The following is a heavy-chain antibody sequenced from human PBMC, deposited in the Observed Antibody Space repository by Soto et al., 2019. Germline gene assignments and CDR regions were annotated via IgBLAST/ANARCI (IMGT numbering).Heavy chain of an antibody. CDR2: MNPNSGNT. J-gene: IGHJ6*03. D-gene: IGHD1-7*01. V-gene: IGHV1-8*01. CDR3: AIRDNWNYVDYYYYYMDV. Sequence: GASVKVSCKASGYTFTSYDINWVRQATGQGLEWMGWMNPNSGNTGYAQKFQGGVTMTRNTSISTAYMELSSLRSEDTAVYYCAIRDNWNYVDYYYYYMDVWGKGTTVTVS. CDR1: GYTFTSYD.